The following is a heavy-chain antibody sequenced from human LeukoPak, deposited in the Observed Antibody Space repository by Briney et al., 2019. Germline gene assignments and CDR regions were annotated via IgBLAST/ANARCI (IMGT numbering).Heavy chain of an antibody. Sequence: SETLSLTCAVSGYSISSGYYWGWIRQPPGKGLGWIGSIYHSGSTYYNPSLKSRVTISVDTSRNQFSLKLSSVTAADTAVYYCARGRMVRGVIIWGQGTLVTVSS. V-gene: IGHV4-38-2*01. D-gene: IGHD3-10*01. CDR2: IYHSGST. CDR1: GYSISSGYY. CDR3: ARGRMVRGVII. J-gene: IGHJ4*02.